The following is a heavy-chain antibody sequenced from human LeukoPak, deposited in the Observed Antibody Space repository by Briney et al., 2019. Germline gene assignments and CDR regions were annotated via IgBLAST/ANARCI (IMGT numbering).Heavy chain of an antibody. D-gene: IGHD1/OR15-1a*01. CDR1: GFTVSSNY. CDR2: IYSGGST. V-gene: IGHV3-53*01. J-gene: IGHJ4*02. Sequence: AGGSLRLSCAASGFTVSSNYMSWVRQAPGKGLEWVSVIYSGGSTYYADSVKGRFTISRDNSKNTLYLQMNSLRAEDTAVYYCARDHPGTFDYWGQGTLVTVSS. CDR3: ARDHPGTFDY.